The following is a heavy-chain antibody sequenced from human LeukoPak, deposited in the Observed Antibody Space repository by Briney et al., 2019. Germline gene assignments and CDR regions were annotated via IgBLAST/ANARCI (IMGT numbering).Heavy chain of an antibody. CDR1: GYTFTSYD. CDR3: AGADRYCSSTSCYFVY. J-gene: IGHJ4*02. Sequence: ASVKVSCKASGYTFTSYDINWVRQATGQGLEWMGWMNPNSGNTGYAQKFQGRVTITRNTSISTAYMELSSLRSEDTAVYYCAGADRYCSSTSCYFVYWGQGTLVTVSS. V-gene: IGHV1-8*03. D-gene: IGHD2-2*01. CDR2: MNPNSGNT.